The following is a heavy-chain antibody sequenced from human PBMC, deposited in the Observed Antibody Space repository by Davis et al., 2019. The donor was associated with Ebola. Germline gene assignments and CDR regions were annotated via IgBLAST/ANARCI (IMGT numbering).Heavy chain of an antibody. J-gene: IGHJ4*02. CDR1: GGSISSYY. CDR3: ARSGYTGYDPRINFDF. D-gene: IGHD5-12*01. V-gene: IGHV4-59*08. Sequence: MPSVTLSLTCTVSGGSISSYYWSWIRQPPGKGLEWIGYIYYSGSTDYNPSLKSRVTISLDTSKNQFSLKLNSVTAADTAMYYCARSGYTGYDPRINFDFWGQGTLVTVSS. CDR2: IYYSGST.